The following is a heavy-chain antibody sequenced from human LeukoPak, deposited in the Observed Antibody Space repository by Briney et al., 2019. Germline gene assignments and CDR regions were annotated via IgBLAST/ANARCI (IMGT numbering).Heavy chain of an antibody. CDR2: ISGSGGST. CDR1: GFTVSSGA. J-gene: IGHJ4*02. V-gene: IGHV3-23*01. CDR3: AKNGFRSYYFDY. Sequence: GGSLRLSCAGSGFTVSSGAMAWVRQGPGKGLEWVSVISGSGGSTYSADSVKGRFTISRDNSKNILYLQMNSLRAEDTAVYFCAKNGFRSYYFDYWGQGTLVTVSS. D-gene: IGHD3-3*01.